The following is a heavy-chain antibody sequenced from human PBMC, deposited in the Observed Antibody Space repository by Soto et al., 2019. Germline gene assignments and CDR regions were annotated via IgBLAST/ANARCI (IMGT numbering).Heavy chain of an antibody. CDR2: ISYDGSDK. V-gene: IGHV3-30*18. CDR3: AKRVVGATTYFQH. D-gene: IGHD1-26*01. CDR1: GFTFSSYG. J-gene: IGHJ1*01. Sequence: QVQLVESGGGVVQPGRSLRLSCAASGFTFSSYGMHWVRQAPGKGLEWVAVISYDGSDKYYADSVKGRFTISRDNSNNPLYLQMDSLRAEDTAVYYCAKRVVGATTYFQHWGQGTLVTVSS.